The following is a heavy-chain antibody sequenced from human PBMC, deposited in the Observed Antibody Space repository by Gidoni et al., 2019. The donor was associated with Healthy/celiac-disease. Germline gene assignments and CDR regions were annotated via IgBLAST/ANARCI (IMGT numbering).Heavy chain of an antibody. V-gene: IGHV2-26*01. Sequence: QVTLKESGPVLVKPTETLTLTCTVSGFSLSNARMGVSWIRQPPGKALEWLAHIFSNDEKSYSTSLKSRLTISKDTSKSQVVLTMTNMDPVDTATYYCARMVAGIAAAGLDYWGQGTLVTVSS. CDR3: ARMVAGIAAAGLDY. J-gene: IGHJ4*02. CDR1: GFSLSNARMG. D-gene: IGHD6-13*01. CDR2: IFSNDEK.